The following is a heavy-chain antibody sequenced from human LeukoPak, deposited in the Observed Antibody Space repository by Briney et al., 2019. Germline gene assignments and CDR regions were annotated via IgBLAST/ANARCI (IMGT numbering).Heavy chain of an antibody. CDR2: IYHSGST. CDR3: ARASYSYDISGWVPIDY. Sequence: PSETLSLTCSVSGSSISSGYYWGWIRQPPGQGLEWIGSIYHSGSTYYNPSLKSRVTISGDTSENQFSLRLSSVTAADTAVYYCARASYSYDISGWVPIDYWGQGTLVTVSS. D-gene: IGHD3-22*01. CDR1: GSSISSGYY. V-gene: IGHV4-38-2*02. J-gene: IGHJ4*02.